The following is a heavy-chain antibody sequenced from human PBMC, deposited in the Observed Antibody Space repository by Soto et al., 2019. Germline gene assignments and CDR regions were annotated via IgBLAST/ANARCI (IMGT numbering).Heavy chain of an antibody. V-gene: IGHV1-18*01. CDR1: GYTFTSYG. D-gene: IGHD1-1*01. CDR2: ISAHNGNT. Sequence: QVHLVQSGAEVKKPGASVKVSCKGSGYTFTSYGITWVRQAPGQGLERMGWISAHNGNTNYAQTLQGRVPVTRDTSTSTAYMELRSLRSDDTAVYYCARGRYGDYWGQGALVTVSS. J-gene: IGHJ4*02. CDR3: ARGRYGDY.